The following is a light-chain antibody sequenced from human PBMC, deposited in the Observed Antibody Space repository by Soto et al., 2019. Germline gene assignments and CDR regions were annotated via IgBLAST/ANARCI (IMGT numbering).Light chain of an antibody. J-gene: IGLJ1*01. CDR2: MVS. V-gene: IGLV2-14*01. Sequence: QSVLTQPASVSGSPGQSITISCTGTSSDVGNYNYVSWYQQYPGRVPKLLIYMVSNRPSGVSNRFSGSKSGNTASLTVSGLQAEDEADYYCSSKSSSGTLYVFGTGTKVTVL. CDR1: SSDVGNYNY. CDR3: SSKSSSGTLYV.